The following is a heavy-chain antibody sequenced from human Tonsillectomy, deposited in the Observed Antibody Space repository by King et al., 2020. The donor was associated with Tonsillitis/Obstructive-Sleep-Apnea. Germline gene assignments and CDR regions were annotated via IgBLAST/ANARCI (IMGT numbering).Heavy chain of an antibody. CDR3: AKSGYGGTALYYDYMDV. V-gene: IGHV3-43*01. Sequence: VQLVESGGVVVQPGGSLRLLCAASGFPFDDYTMHWVRQAPGKGLEWVSLITWDGGSTSYADAVKGRFTISRDNNKNSLYLQMNSLRTEDTALYYCAKSGYGGTALYYDYMDVWGKGTTVTVSS. D-gene: IGHD4-23*01. CDR1: GFPFDDYT. CDR2: ITWDGGST. J-gene: IGHJ6*03.